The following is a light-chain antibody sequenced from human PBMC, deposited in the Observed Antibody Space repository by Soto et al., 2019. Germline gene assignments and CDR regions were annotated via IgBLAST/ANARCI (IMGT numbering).Light chain of an antibody. CDR1: SSNIGSNY. Sequence: QSVLTQPPSASGTPGQRVTISCSGSSSNIGSNYVYWYQQLPGTAPKLVIYSNNQRSSGVPGRFSAFKSGTSASLAISALRPEDEADYYCAAWDDTLGGFYVFGTGTQLTVL. CDR3: AAWDDTLGGFYV. CDR2: SNN. V-gene: IGLV1-47*02. J-gene: IGLJ1*01.